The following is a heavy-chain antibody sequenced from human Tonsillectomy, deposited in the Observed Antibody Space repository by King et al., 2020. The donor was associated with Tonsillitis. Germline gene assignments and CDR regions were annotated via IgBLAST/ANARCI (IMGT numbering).Heavy chain of an antibody. J-gene: IGHJ5*02. CDR1: GGSISSHY. Sequence: HVQLQESGPGLVKPSETLSLTCTVSGGSISSHYWSWIRQSPGKGLEWIGYIYYSGSTDYNPSLKSRVTLSVDTSKNQFSLKLSSATAADTAVYYCARPYCSGGTCYSALYHWGQGNLVTVSS. CDR3: ARPYCSGGTCYSALYH. CDR2: IYYSGST. V-gene: IGHV4-59*11. D-gene: IGHD2-15*01.